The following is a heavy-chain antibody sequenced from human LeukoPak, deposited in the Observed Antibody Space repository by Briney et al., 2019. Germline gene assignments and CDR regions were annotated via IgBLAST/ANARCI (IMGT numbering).Heavy chain of an antibody. CDR2: TIQDGSQK. CDR1: GFTLSSYW. J-gene: IGHJ4*02. CDR3: VRIGYSGYDRDY. Sequence: GGSLRFSCATSGFTLSSYWMGWVRQAQGKGLEWVANTIQDGSQKYYVDSVKGRFTISRDNTMNSLYLQMNSLRAEDTAVYYCVRIGYSGYDRDYWGQGTLVTVSS. V-gene: IGHV3-7*01. D-gene: IGHD5-12*01.